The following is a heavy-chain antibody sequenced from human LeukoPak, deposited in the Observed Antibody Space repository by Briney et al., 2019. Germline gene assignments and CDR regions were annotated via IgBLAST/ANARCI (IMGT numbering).Heavy chain of an antibody. CDR3: ARASIAVAGTGFDY. CDR1: GYTFTSYD. J-gene: IGHJ4*02. CDR2: MHPNSGNT. D-gene: IGHD6-19*01. Sequence: GASVKVSCKASGYTFTSYDINWGRQATGQGLEWMGWMHPNSGNTGYAQKFQGRVTMTRNTSISTAYMELSSLRSEDTAVYYCARASIAVAGTGFDYWGQGTLVTVSS. V-gene: IGHV1-8*01.